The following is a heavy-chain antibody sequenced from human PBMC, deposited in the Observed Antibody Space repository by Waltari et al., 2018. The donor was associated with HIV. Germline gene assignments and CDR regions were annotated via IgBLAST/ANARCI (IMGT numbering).Heavy chain of an antibody. D-gene: IGHD3-10*01. J-gene: IGHJ6*02. CDR1: GLLVCTTH. Sequence: EVQLVGSGGCLIQPGGSLRVSGAASGLLVCTTHVNWVRQAPGKGLEWVSLMYFGGTTFYADSVKGRFAISRDTIKNTIYLQMDSLRAEDTAVYYCARDPVDGSGSYRMDVWGQGTTVTVSS. V-gene: IGHV3-53*01. CDR3: ARDPVDGSGSYRMDV. CDR2: MYFGGTT.